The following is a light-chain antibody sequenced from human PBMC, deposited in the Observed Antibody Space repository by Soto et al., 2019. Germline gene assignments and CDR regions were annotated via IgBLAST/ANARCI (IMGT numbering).Light chain of an antibody. Sequence: SYELTQPPSVSVSPGQTASITCSGDKLGDKYASWYQQKPGQSPVLVIYQDTKRPSGIPERFSGSNSGNTATLTISGTQQAMDEADYYCQAWDSSTAVVFGGGTKLTVL. CDR1: KLGDKY. CDR2: QDT. V-gene: IGLV3-1*01. CDR3: QAWDSSTAVV. J-gene: IGLJ2*01.